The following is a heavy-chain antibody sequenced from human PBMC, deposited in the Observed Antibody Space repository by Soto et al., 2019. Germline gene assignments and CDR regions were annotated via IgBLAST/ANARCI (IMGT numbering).Heavy chain of an antibody. J-gene: IGHJ5*02. CDR1: GFTFSSYA. Sequence: EAQLLESGGGLVQPGGSLSLSCAASGFTFSSYAMMWVRQAPGKGLEWVSTITGGSGTYYADSVKGRFTISRDNSXNPVHLQMNSLRAEDTAVYYCAKGRASGAVDWFDPWGQGALVTVSS. V-gene: IGHV3-23*01. D-gene: IGHD3-10*01. CDR2: ITGGSGT. CDR3: AKGRASGAVDWFDP.